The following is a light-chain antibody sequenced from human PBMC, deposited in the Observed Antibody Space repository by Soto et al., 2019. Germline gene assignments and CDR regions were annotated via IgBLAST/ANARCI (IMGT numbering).Light chain of an antibody. CDR3: QTWGTGFQV. J-gene: IGLJ2*01. V-gene: IGLV4-69*01. CDR2: LNNDGSH. CDR1: SGHSSYA. Sequence: QPVLTQSPSASASLGASVKLTCTLSSGHSSYAIAWHQKQPGKGPRYLMDLNNDGSHSKGDGIPDRFSGSSSGAERYLINSSLQAEDEADYFCQTWGTGFQVFGGGTTLTAL.